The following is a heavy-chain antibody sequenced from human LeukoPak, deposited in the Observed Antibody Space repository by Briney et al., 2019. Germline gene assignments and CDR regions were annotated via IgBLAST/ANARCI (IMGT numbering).Heavy chain of an antibody. Sequence: GGSLRLSCAASGFTVSSNYMSWVRQAPGKGLEWVSVIYSGGSTYYADSVKGRFTISRDNSKNTLYLQMNSLRAEDTAVYYCAVAYYYGSGALNDYWGQGTLVTVPS. CDR1: GFTVSSNY. J-gene: IGHJ4*02. V-gene: IGHV3-66*01. CDR2: IYSGGST. D-gene: IGHD3-10*01. CDR3: AVAYYYGSGALNDY.